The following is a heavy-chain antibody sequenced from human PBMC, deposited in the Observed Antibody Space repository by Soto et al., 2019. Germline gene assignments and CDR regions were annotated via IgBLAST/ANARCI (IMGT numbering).Heavy chain of an antibody. Sequence: QVQLVESGGGVVQPGMSLRLSCAGSGFTFSSDGMHWVRQAPGKGLEWVAVISYHGSDQYYADSLEGRYTISRDNSKNPGHLEMNSLRAEATAVYYFAKEVRYYYDSRGVDAFAIWGQGTVVTVSS. D-gene: IGHD3-22*01. J-gene: IGHJ3*02. V-gene: IGHV3-30*18. CDR1: GFTFSSDG. CDR3: AKEVRYYYDSRGVDAFAI. CDR2: ISYHGSDQ.